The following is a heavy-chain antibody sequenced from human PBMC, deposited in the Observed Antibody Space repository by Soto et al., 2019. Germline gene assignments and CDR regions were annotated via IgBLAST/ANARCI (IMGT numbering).Heavy chain of an antibody. CDR1: GYTFTGYY. Sequence: ASVKVSCKASGYTFTGYYMHWVRQAPGQGLEWMGWINPNSGGTNYAQKFQGWVTMTRDTSISTAYMELSRLRSDDTAVYYCARAAPIYDSSGYYPSTPDYWGQGTLVTVSS. CDR2: INPNSGGT. J-gene: IGHJ4*02. CDR3: ARAAPIYDSSGYYPSTPDY. V-gene: IGHV1-2*04. D-gene: IGHD3-22*01.